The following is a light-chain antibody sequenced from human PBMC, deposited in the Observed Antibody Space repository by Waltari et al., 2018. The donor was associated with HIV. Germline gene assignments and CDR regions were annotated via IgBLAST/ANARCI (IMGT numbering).Light chain of an antibody. Sequence: DIQMTQAPSSLSASVGDTVTITCRGSQDIRTDVAWYQLKPGKAPKRLICTASSLQSGVPSRFSGNGSGTDFTLTISGLQPEDFATYFCLQLYSFPLTFGQGTKL. CDR1: QDIRTD. V-gene: IGKV1-17*01. CDR3: LQLYSFPLT. J-gene: IGKJ2*01. CDR2: TAS.